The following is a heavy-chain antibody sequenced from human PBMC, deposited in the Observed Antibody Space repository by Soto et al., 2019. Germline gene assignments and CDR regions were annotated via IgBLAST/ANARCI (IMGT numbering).Heavy chain of an antibody. D-gene: IGHD3-22*01. V-gene: IGHV3-30-3*01. CDR2: ISYDGGNK. CDR3: ARDPGYYGSSGSYFYYFDN. J-gene: IGHJ4*02. Sequence: QVQLVESGGGVVQPGRSLRLSCAVSGFTFSNYAMHWVRQAPGKGLEWVAVISYDGGNKYYADSVKGRFTISRDNSKNTLYLQMTNLRAEDTAVYYCARDPGYYGSSGSYFYYFDNWGQGTRVTVSS. CDR1: GFTFSNYA.